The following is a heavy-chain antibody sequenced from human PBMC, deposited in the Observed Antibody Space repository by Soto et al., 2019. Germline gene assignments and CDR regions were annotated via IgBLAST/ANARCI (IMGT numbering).Heavy chain of an antibody. CDR3: ARHYYDFWSGYYGYNWFDP. J-gene: IGHJ5*02. Sequence: PSETLSLTCAVYGGSFSGYYWSWIRQPPGTGLEWIGEINHSGSTNYNPSLKRRVTISVDTSKNQFSLKLSSVTAADTAVYYCARHYYDFWSGYYGYNWFDPWGQGTLVTVSS. D-gene: IGHD3-3*01. V-gene: IGHV4-34*01. CDR1: GGSFSGYY. CDR2: INHSGST.